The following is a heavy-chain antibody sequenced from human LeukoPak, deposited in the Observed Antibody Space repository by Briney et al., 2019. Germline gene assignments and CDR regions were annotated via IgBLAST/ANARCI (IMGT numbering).Heavy chain of an antibody. V-gene: IGHV4-4*07. J-gene: IGHJ4*02. CDR3: ASANPHSSSWYVFDH. CDR2: IYTSGST. CDR1: GGSISSYY. Sequence: SETLSLTCTVSGGSISSYYWSWIRQPAGKGLEWIGRIYTSGSTNYNPYLKSRVTISVDTSKNQFSLKLSTVTAADTAVYYCASANPHSSSWYVFDHWGQGTLVTVSS. D-gene: IGHD6-13*01.